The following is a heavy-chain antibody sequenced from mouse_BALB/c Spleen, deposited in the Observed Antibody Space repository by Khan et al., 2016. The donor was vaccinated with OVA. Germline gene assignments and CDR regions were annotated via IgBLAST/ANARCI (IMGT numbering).Heavy chain of an antibody. D-gene: IGHD1-1*01. Sequence: EVQLVESGGDLVKPGGSLKLSCAASGFTFSTYGMSWVRQTPDKRLEWVATVSTGGSYTYYPDSVKGRFTISRDNAKNTLYLKMSGLKSEDTAMFYCTRLAYYYDSWGFAYWGQETLVTVSA. J-gene: IGHJ3*01. CDR3: TRLAYYYDSWGFAY. CDR2: VSTGGSYT. CDR1: GFTFSTYG. V-gene: IGHV5-6*01.